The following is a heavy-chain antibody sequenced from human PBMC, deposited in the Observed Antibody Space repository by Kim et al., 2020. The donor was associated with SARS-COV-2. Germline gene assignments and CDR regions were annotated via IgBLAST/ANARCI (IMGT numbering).Heavy chain of an antibody. CDR3: ARAAYDFLSGYYSD. V-gene: IGHV4-59*01. D-gene: IGHD3-3*01. J-gene: IGHJ4*02. Sequence: NPSRKSRVTISVDPSKNQFSLKLSSVTAADTAGYYCARAAYDFLSGYYSDWGQGTLVTVSS.